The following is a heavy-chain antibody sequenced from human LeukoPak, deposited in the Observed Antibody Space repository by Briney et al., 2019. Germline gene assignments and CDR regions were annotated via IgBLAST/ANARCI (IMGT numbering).Heavy chain of an antibody. Sequence: GESLRLSCAASGFTISSYEVNWVRQAPGKGLEWVSYISSSGSTIYYADSVKGRFTISRDNAKNSLYLQMNSLRAEDTAVYYCAELGITMIGGVWGKGTTVTISS. CDR3: AELGITMIGGV. D-gene: IGHD3-10*02. CDR2: ISSSGSTI. J-gene: IGHJ6*04. V-gene: IGHV3-48*03. CDR1: GFTISSYE.